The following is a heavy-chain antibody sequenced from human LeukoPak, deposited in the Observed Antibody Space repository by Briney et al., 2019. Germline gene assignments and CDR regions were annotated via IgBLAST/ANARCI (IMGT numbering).Heavy chain of an antibody. Sequence: GGSLRLSCAAPGFPFSSYEMDSVRQAPGKGLEWIAYISDSGSNTYYADSVRGRFTISRDNAKDSVYLQMNSLRVEDTAVYYCTKAGSLGSYSPNWGQGTLVSVCS. J-gene: IGHJ4*02. CDR3: TKAGSLGSYSPN. V-gene: IGHV3-48*03. CDR1: GFPFSSYE. CDR2: ISDSGSNT. D-gene: IGHD1-26*01.